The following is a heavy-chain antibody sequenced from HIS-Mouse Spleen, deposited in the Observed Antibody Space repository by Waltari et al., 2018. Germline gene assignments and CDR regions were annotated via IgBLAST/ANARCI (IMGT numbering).Heavy chain of an antibody. Sequence: QVQLVQSGAEVKKPGASVKVSCKASGSTFTGYYMHWVRQAPRQGLAWMGWINPNSGGTNYAQKFQGRVTMTRDTSISTAYMELSRLRSDDTAVYYCARVGGGGYSSSSGFDYWGQGTLVTVSS. CDR1: GSTFTGYY. CDR3: ARVGGGGYSSSSGFDY. CDR2: INPNSGGT. D-gene: IGHD6-6*01. V-gene: IGHV1-2*02. J-gene: IGHJ4*02.